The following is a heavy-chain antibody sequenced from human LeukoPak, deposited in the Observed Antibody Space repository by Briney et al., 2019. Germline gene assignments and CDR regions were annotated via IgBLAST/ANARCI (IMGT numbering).Heavy chain of an antibody. CDR1: GYTFSSYG. CDR3: ARASGYSYGPRDY. V-gene: IGHV1-18*01. J-gene: IGHJ4*02. Sequence: ASVTVSCKPSGYTFSSYGVTWLRQAPGQALQWMGWISAHTGHTSYAQKLQDRITMTTDTPTSTAYMELRSLRSDDTAVYFCARASGYSYGPRDYWGQGTLVTVSS. CDR2: ISAHTGHT. D-gene: IGHD5-18*01.